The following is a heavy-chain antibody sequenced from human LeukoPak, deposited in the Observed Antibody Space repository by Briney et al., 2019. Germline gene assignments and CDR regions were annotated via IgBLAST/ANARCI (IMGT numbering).Heavy chain of an antibody. V-gene: IGHV3-74*01. CDR1: GFSFSTQG. D-gene: IGHD3-10*01. J-gene: IGHJ4*02. Sequence: GGSLRLSCAASGFSFSTQGMHWVRQAPGKGLVWVSYINVDESITDYADSVKGRFTISRDNAKNTMYLQMNSLRAEDTAIYYCFREGGDWGQGTLVTVSS. CDR2: INVDESIT. CDR3: FREGGD.